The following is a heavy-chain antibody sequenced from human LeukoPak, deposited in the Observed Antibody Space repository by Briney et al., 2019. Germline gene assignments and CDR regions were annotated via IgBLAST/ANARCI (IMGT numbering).Heavy chain of an antibody. Sequence: KSSETLPLTCTVPGGSISSYYWSWIRQPPGKGLEWIGYIYYSGSTNYNPSLKSRVTISVDTSKNQFSLKLSSVTAADTAVYYCARDDRYSSSSGYFQHWGRGTLVTVSS. CDR3: ARDDRYSSSSGYFQH. V-gene: IGHV4-59*01. D-gene: IGHD6-6*01. CDR2: IYYSGST. J-gene: IGHJ1*01. CDR1: GGSISSYY.